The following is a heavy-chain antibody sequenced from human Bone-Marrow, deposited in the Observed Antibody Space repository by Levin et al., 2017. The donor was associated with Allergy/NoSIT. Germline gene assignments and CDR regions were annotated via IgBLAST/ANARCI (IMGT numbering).Heavy chain of an antibody. CDR3: ARDGTSGWYRYYGMDV. CDR2: IWNDGSSI. J-gene: IGHJ6*02. V-gene: IGHV3-33*01. Sequence: LSLTCAASGFLFSNNGMHWVRQAPGKGLEWVAFIWNDGSSIYYADSVKGRFTISRDNSKSTLYLQMNRLRAEDTAVYSCARDGTSGWYRYYGMDVWGQGTTVTVS. D-gene: IGHD6-19*01. CDR1: GFLFSNNG.